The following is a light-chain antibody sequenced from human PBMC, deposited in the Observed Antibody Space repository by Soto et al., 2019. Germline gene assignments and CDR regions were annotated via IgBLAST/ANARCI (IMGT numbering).Light chain of an antibody. CDR2: EVN. CDR1: SSDVGGSDY. Sequence: QSALTQPASVSGSPVQSVTISCTGASSDVGGSDYVSWYQQHPGKAPKLILYEVNNRPSGVSNHFSGSKSGNTASLIISGVQADGEAEYYRSSYSTPSTLVFGSATKVTV. CDR3: SSYSTPSTLV. J-gene: IGLJ1*01. V-gene: IGLV2-14*03.